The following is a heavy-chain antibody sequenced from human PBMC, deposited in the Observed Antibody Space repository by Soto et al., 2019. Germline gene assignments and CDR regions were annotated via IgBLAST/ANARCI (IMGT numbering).Heavy chain of an antibody. CDR2: ISGGGDNT. D-gene: IGHD1-26*01. J-gene: IGHJ4*02. CDR1: GLIFSDYA. CDR3: AKDRFGIVGPVDD. V-gene: IGHV3-23*01. Sequence: GGSLRLSCAASGLIFSDYAMSWVRQAPGKGLECVACISGGGDNTFYADSVKGRFTISRDNSKNTLSLHMNSLRVDDTAVYFCAKDRFGIVGPVDDWGQGTLVTVSS.